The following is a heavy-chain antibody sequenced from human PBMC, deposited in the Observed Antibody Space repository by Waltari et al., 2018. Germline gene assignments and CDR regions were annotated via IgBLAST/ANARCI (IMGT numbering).Heavy chain of an antibody. CDR1: GGSISSGSYY. V-gene: IGHV4-61*09. D-gene: IGHD6-19*01. J-gene: IGHJ4*02. Sequence: QVQLQESGPGLVKPSQTLSLTCTVSGGSISSGSYYWSWIRQPAGKGLEWIGYIYTSGSTNYNPSLKSRVTISVDTSKNQFSLKLSSVTAADTAVYYCARVESSGGYFDYWGQGTLVTVSS. CDR3: ARVESSGGYFDY. CDR2: IYTSGST.